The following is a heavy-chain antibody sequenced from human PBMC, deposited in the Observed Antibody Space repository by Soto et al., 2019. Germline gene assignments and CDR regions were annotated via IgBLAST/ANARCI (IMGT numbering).Heavy chain of an antibody. Sequence: SETLSLTCTVSGGSISSSTYYWGWIRQPPGKGLEWIGTINYSGSYYNNPSLKSRVTISVDTSKNQFSLKLGSVTAADTAVYYCASVTTYFHFDYWGQGTLVTVSS. J-gene: IGHJ4*02. CDR1: GGSISSSTYY. CDR3: ASVTTYFHFDY. CDR2: INYSGSY. D-gene: IGHD4-17*01. V-gene: IGHV4-39*01.